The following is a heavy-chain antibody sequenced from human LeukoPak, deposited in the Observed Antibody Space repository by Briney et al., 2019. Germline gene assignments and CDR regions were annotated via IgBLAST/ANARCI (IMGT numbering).Heavy chain of an antibody. CDR1: GGTFSSYT. J-gene: IGHJ6*03. Sequence: ASVKVSCKASGGTFSSYTISWVRQAPGQGLEWMGRIIPILGIANHAQKFQGRVTITADKSTSTAYMELSSLRSEDTAVYYCARVTLPNDYSSAGYYYYMDVWGKGTTVTVSS. D-gene: IGHD4-11*01. CDR2: IIPILGIA. CDR3: ARVTLPNDYSSAGYYYYMDV. V-gene: IGHV1-69*02.